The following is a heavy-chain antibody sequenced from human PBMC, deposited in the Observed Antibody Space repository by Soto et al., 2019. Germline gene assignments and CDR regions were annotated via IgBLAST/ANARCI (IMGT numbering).Heavy chain of an antibody. CDR3: AKELAGYSSGWYYFDY. Sequence: GGSLRLSCAASGFTFSSYAMSWVRQAPGKGLEWVSAISGSGGSTYYADSVKGRFTISRDNSKNTLYLQMNSLRAEDTAVYYCAKELAGYSSGWYYFDYWGQGTLVTVSS. J-gene: IGHJ4*02. CDR1: GFTFSSYA. CDR2: ISGSGGST. V-gene: IGHV3-23*01. D-gene: IGHD6-19*01.